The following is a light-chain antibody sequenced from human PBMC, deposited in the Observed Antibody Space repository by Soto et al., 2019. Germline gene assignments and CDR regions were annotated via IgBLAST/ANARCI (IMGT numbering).Light chain of an antibody. Sequence: EIVLTQSPATLSLSPGERATLSCGASQSVSSSYLAWYQQKPGLAPRLLIYDASSRATGIPDRFSGSGSGTDFTLTISRLEPEDFAVCYCQQYGSSPQTFGQGTKVEIK. CDR1: QSVSSSY. V-gene: IGKV3D-20*01. CDR2: DAS. CDR3: QQYGSSPQT. J-gene: IGKJ1*01.